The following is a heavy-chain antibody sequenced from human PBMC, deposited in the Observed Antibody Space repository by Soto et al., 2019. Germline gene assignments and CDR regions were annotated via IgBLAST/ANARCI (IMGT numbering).Heavy chain of an antibody. CDR2: IYYSGST. CDR1: XGSISSGGYY. D-gene: IGHD4-4*01. Sequence: SETLSLTCTVSXGSISSGGYYWSWIRQHPGKGLEWIGYIYYSGSTYYNPSLKSRVTISVDTSKNQFSLKLSSVTAADTAVYYCARGNYFKSEDWFDPWGQGTLVTVSS. J-gene: IGHJ5*02. CDR3: ARGNYFKSEDWFDP. V-gene: IGHV4-31*03.